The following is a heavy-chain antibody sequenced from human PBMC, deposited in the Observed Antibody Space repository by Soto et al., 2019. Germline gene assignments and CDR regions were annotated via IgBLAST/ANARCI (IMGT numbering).Heavy chain of an antibody. Sequence: QVQFVQAGTEAKKPGASVKVSCKASGYTFTRNAIHWVRQAPGQSLEWIGKIDAGNGNTKYSQKFQDRVTITRDTSACAAYMELSTLRSEDTAIYYCARSETDYARLAFGGQGTLVTVSS. V-gene: IGHV1-3*01. CDR2: IDAGNGNT. CDR3: ARSETDYARLAF. D-gene: IGHD3-9*01. J-gene: IGHJ1*01. CDR1: GYTFTRNA.